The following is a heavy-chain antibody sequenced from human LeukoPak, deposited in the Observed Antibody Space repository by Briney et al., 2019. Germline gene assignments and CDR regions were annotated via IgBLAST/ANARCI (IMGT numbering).Heavy chain of an antibody. V-gene: IGHV4-39*07. D-gene: IGHD1-26*01. J-gene: IGHJ5*02. Sequence: SETLSLTCTVSGGSINSRTYYWGWIRQPPGKGLEWIGTIYYSGTTYYNPSLKSRVILSVDTSKNQFFLKLISVTVADTAVYYCARGQGATVPQVGKNWFDPWGQGTRVTVSS. CDR2: IYYSGTT. CDR3: ARGQGATVPQVGKNWFDP. CDR1: GGSINSRTYY.